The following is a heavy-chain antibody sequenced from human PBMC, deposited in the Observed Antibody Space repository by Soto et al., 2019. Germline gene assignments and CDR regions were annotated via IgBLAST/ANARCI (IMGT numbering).Heavy chain of an antibody. CDR2: INVYNGNT. CDR3: ARGPYHCGGGPCYSSPPAY. J-gene: IGHJ4*02. V-gene: IGHV1-18*01. CDR1: GYTFTSYG. Sequence: QVQLVQSGAEVKKPGASVKVSCRSSGYTFTSYGISWVRQAPGQWLEWMGWINVYNGNTNYAQKLQGRVTMTTDTSTNTAYMDLRSLRSDDTAVYFCARGPYHCGGGPCYSSPPAYWGRGTLVTVSS. D-gene: IGHD2-15*01.